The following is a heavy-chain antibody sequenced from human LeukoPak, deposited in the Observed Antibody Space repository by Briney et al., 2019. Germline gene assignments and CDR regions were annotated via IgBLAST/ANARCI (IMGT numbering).Heavy chain of an antibody. D-gene: IGHD3-10*01. CDR2: INHSGST. J-gene: IGHJ5*02. CDR1: GGSFSGYY. V-gene: IGHV4-34*01. CDR3: ARANGLSRWPPTGTKNWFDP. Sequence: SGTLSLTCAVYGGSFSGYYWSWIRQPPGKGLEWIGEINHSGSTNYNPSLKSRVTISVDTSKNQFSLKLSSVTAADTAVYYCARANGLSRWPPTGTKNWFDPWGQGTLVTVSS.